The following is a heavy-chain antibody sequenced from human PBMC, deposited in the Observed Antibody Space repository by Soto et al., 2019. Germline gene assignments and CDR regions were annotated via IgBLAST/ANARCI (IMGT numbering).Heavy chain of an antibody. J-gene: IGHJ6*02. CDR2: INPNSCCR. D-gene: IGHD3-10*01. Sequence: ASVNVSCKASGYTFTRYCMHLVRQAPGQGREWMGGINPNSCCRKYAQKFQGRVTRTRNRCISKEYMHLRRLSCDDTGVGYVSRGNYYGYRGFYGMDVWGQGPTVTVPS. CDR1: GYTFTRYC. V-gene: IGHV1-2*01. CDR3: SRGNYYGYRGFYGMDV.